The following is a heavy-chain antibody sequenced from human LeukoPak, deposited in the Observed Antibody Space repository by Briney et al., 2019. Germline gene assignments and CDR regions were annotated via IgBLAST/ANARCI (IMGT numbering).Heavy chain of an antibody. V-gene: IGHV4-30-4*01. Sequence: SETLSLTCTVSGGSISSGDYYWSWIRQPPGKGLEWIGYIYYSGSTYYNPSLKSRVTISVDTSKSQFSLKLSSVTAADTAVYYCARGGYGSGSYYVFDYWGQGTLVTVSS. J-gene: IGHJ4*02. CDR3: ARGGYGSGSYYVFDY. CDR2: IYYSGST. CDR1: GGSISSGDYY. D-gene: IGHD3-10*01.